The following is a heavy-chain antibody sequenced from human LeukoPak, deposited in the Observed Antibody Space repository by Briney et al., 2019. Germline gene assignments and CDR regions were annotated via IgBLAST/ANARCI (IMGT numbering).Heavy chain of an antibody. Sequence: SETLSLTCAVYGGSFSGYYWSWIRQPPGKGLEWIGEINHSGSTNYNPSLKSRVTISVDTSKNQFSLKLGSVTAADTAVYYCARGGVSYDYVWGSYRYLSWFDPWGQGTLVTVSS. D-gene: IGHD3-16*02. V-gene: IGHV4-34*01. J-gene: IGHJ5*02. CDR3: ARGGVSYDYVWGSYRYLSWFDP. CDR2: INHSGST. CDR1: GGSFSGYY.